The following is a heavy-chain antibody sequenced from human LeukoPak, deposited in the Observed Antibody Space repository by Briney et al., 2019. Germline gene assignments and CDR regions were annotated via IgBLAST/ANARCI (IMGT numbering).Heavy chain of an antibody. Sequence: ASVKVSCKASGGTFSSYAISWVRQAPGQGLEWMGGIIPIFGTANYAQKFQGRVTITTDESTSTAYMELSSLRSEDTAVYYCARGVAAAGNYYYYYMDVWGKGTTATVSS. CDR3: ARGVAAAGNYYYYYMDV. CDR2: IIPIFGTA. D-gene: IGHD6-13*01. J-gene: IGHJ6*03. V-gene: IGHV1-69*05. CDR1: GGTFSSYA.